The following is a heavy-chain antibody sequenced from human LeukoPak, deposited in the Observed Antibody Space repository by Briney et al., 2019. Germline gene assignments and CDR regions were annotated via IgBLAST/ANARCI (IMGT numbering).Heavy chain of an antibody. CDR3: ARDLVWFGEPKGYYNYMDV. CDR1: GFTFSAYN. Sequence: GGSLRLSCAASGFTFSAYNVNWVRRTPGKGLEWVSSITTSSGYMFYADSVRGRFTISRDNAKNSLYLQMNTLRAEDTAVYYCARDLVWFGEPKGYYNYMDVWGRGTTVTVSS. J-gene: IGHJ6*03. D-gene: IGHD3-10*01. V-gene: IGHV3-21*01. CDR2: ITTSSGYM.